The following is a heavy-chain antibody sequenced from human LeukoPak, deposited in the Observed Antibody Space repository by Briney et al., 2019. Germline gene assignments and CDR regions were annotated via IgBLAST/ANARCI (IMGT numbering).Heavy chain of an antibody. CDR1: GYTFSSYW. V-gene: IGHV3-74*01. D-gene: IGHD3-22*01. J-gene: IGHJ4*02. CDR3: ARIEDRGAAFDS. CDR2: TNTDGRTT. Sequence: PGGSLRLSCAASGYTFSSYWMHWVRQVPGEGLVWVSRTNTDGRTTSYADSVKGRFTISRDNAKNMLYLQMNSLRDEDTAVYYCARIEDRGAAFDSWGQGVLVTVSS.